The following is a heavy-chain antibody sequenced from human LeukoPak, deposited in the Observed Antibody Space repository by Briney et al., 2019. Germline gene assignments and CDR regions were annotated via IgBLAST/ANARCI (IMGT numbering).Heavy chain of an antibody. D-gene: IGHD5-18*01. V-gene: IGHV3-7*01. CDR1: GFTFSSYW. J-gene: IGHJ4*02. CDR3: ARDPVADTKGY. CDR2: IKQDGSEK. Sequence: GGSLRPSCAASGFTFSSYWMSWVRQAPGKGLEWVANIKQDGSEKYYVDSVKGRFTISRDNAKNSLYLQMNSLRAEDTAVYYCARDPVADTKGYWGQGTLVTVSS.